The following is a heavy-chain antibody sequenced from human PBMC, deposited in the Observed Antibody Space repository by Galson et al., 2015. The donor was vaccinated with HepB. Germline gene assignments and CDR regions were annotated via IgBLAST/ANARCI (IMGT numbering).Heavy chain of an antibody. CDR1: GFTFSSYA. J-gene: IGHJ5*02. V-gene: IGHV3-23*01. CDR2: ISGSGGST. D-gene: IGHD3-10*01. Sequence: SLRLSCAASGFTFSSYAMSWVRQAPGKGLEWVSAISGSGGSTYYADSVKGRFTISRDNSKNTLYLQMNGLRAEDTAVYYCANSGSIEDNWFDPWGQGTLVTVSS. CDR3: ANSGSIEDNWFDP.